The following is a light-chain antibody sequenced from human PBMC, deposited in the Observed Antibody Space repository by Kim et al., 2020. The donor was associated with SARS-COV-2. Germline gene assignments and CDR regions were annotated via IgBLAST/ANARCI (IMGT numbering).Light chain of an antibody. J-gene: IGLJ3*02. CDR2: YDS. V-gene: IGLV3-21*04. Sequence: APGKAGRITFGGNNIGSKSVHWYQQEPGQAPVLVIYYDSDRPSGIPERFSGSNSGNTATLTISRVEAGDEADYYCQVWDSSSDHWVFGGGTQLTVL. CDR3: QVWDSSSDHWV. CDR1: NIGSKS.